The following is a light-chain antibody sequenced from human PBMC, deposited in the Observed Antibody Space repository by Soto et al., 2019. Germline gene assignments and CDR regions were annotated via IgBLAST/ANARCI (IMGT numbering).Light chain of an antibody. Sequence: EIVLTQSPATLSLSPGERATLSCRASQSVSRSYLAWYQQKSGQAPSLLIYSASTRAAGVPARFRGSGSGTEFTLTISSLPSEDFEVYYCQHYHGWPITFGQGTRLEIK. V-gene: IGKV3-15*01. CDR1: QSVSRSY. CDR3: QHYHGWPIT. J-gene: IGKJ5*01. CDR2: SAS.